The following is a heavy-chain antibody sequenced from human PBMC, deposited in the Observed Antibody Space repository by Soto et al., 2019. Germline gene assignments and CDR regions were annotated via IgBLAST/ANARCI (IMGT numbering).Heavy chain of an antibody. CDR2: INPSGGNT. J-gene: IGHJ5*02. V-gene: IGHV1-46*03. CDR1: GYTFTSYD. D-gene: IGHD3-3*01. CDR3: ARDPTYYDFWSGYYNWFDP. Sequence: GASVKVSCKTSGYTFTSYDINWVRQANGQGLEWMGIINPSGGNTSYAEKFQGRVTMTRDTSTSTVYMELSSLRSEDTAVYYCARDPTYYDFWSGYYNWFDPWGQGTLVTVSS.